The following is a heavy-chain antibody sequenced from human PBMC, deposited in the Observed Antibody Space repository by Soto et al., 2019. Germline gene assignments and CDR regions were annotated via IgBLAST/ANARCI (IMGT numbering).Heavy chain of an antibody. CDR3: ARGDGDYYDGNGYLGRH. CDR2: INSDGSRT. J-gene: IGHJ4*02. CDR1: GFTFSSYW. V-gene: IGHV3-74*01. D-gene: IGHD3-22*01. Sequence: EVQLVEAGGGLVQPGGSLRLSCAASGFTFSSYWMHWVRQAPGKGLVWVSRINSDGSRTSYADSAKGRFTISRDNAKNTLYMQMNSLRAEDTAVYYCARGDGDYYDGNGYLGRHWGQGTLVTVS.